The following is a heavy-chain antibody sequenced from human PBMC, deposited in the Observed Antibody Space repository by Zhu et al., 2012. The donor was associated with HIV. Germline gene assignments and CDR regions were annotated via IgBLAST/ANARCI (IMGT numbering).Heavy chain of an antibody. D-gene: IGHD1-26*01. CDR3: ARGLGIVSTLSNWFDP. Sequence: QVQLKQWGAGLLKPSETLSLTCAVYGGSFSGYYWSWIRQSPGKGLGVDWGSQSQWSHQLQGVPQDSSHHINRHVQEPVLPENEVCDRADTAIYYCARGLGIVSTLSNWFDPWGQGNLITVSS. J-gene: IGHJ5*02. CDR1: GGSFSGYY. CDR2: QSQWSH. V-gene: IGHV4-34*01.